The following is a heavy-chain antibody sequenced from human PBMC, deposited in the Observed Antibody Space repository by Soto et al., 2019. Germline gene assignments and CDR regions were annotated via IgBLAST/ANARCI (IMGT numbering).Heavy chain of an antibody. CDR2: IIPIFGTA. J-gene: IGHJ4*02. CDR1: GGTFSSYA. CDR3: ASTATYYVWGSYRTDDY. V-gene: IGHV1-69*13. D-gene: IGHD3-16*02. Sequence: SVKVSCKASGGTFSSYAISWVRQAPGQGLEWMGGIIPIFGTANYAQKFQGRVTITADESTSTAYMELSSLRSEDTAVYYCASTATYYVWGSYRTDDYWGQGTLVTVSS.